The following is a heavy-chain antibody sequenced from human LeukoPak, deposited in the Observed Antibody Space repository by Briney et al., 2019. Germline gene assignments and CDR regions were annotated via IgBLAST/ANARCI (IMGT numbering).Heavy chain of an antibody. Sequence: PGESLRLSCAASGFTFGDYAMNWVRQVPGRGLEWVSGINWNGRITEYADSVKDRFTISRQNTKNSLYLYMNNLGGEDTALYFCARGSVQLWLRDTYYYMDVWGKGTTVTVSS. J-gene: IGHJ6*03. CDR1: GFTFGDYA. CDR2: INWNGRIT. CDR3: ARGSVQLWLRDTYYYMDV. D-gene: IGHD5-18*01. V-gene: IGHV3-20*04.